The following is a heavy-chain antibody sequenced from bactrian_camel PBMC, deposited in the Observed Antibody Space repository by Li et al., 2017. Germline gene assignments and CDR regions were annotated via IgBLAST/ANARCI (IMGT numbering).Heavy chain of an antibody. CDR3: AARWGNWRPTLRPISPQFATCVESEDKY. CDR2: INTGGTSG. V-gene: IGHV3S54*01. D-gene: IGHD1*01. Sequence: HVQLVESGGGLVQPGGSLRLSCAASGRTAFMAWFRQAQGKEREGVAGINTGGTSGYYADSAKGRFTISQDNARNTVYLQMNSLKPDDTAVYYCAARWGNWRPTLRPISPQFATCVESEDKYWGQGTQVTVS. CDR1: GRTAF. J-gene: IGHJ4*01.